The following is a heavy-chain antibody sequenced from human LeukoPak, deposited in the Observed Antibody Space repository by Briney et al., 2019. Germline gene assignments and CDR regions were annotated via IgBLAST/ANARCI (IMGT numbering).Heavy chain of an antibody. D-gene: IGHD3-3*01. CDR2: INHSGST. CDR3: ARGTYYDFWSGYYCDY. V-gene: IGHV4-34*01. Sequence: SETLSLTCAVYGGSFSGYYWSWIRQPPGKGLEWIGEINHSGSTNYNPSLKSRVTISVDTSKNQFSLKLSSVTAADTAVHYCARGTYYDFWSGYYCDYWGQGTLVTVSS. J-gene: IGHJ4*02. CDR1: GGSFSGYY.